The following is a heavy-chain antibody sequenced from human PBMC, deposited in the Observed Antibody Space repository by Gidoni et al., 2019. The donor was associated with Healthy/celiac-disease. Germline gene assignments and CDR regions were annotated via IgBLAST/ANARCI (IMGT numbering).Heavy chain of an antibody. Sequence: QVQLQESGPGLVKPSQTLSLTCTVSGDSISSGSYYWSWIRQPAGKGLEWIGRIYTSGSTNYNPSLKSRVTMSVDTSKNQFSLKLSSVTAADTAVYYCARDPDIWGQGTMVTVSS. CDR1: GDSISSGSYY. CDR2: IYTSGST. V-gene: IGHV4-61*02. CDR3: ARDPDI. J-gene: IGHJ3*02.